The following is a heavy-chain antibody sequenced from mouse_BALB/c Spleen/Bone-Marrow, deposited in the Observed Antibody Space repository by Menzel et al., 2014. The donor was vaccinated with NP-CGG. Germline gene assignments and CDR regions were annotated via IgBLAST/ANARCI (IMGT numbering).Heavy chain of an antibody. Sequence: EVNLVESGGGLLKPGGSLKLSCAASGFTFSDYYMYWVRQTPEKRLEWVATISDGGTYSYYADSVKGRFTISRDNAKSNLYLQMNSLKSEDTAMYYCARDMGDYWGQGTTLTVSS. D-gene: IGHD1-1*02. V-gene: IGHV5-4*02. CDR3: ARDMGDY. CDR2: ISDGGTYS. CDR1: GFTFSDYY. J-gene: IGHJ2*01.